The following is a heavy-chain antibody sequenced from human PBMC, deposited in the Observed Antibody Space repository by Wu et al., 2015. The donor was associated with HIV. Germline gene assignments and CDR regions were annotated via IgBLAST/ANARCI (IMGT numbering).Heavy chain of an antibody. CDR1: GYTFTSYY. V-gene: IGHV1-46*01. CDR2: INPSGGST. D-gene: IGHD3-10*01. Sequence: QVQLVQSGAEVKKPGASVKVSCKASGYTFTSYYMHWVRQAPGQGLEWMGIINPSGGSTSYAQKFQGRVTMTRDTSTSTVYMELSSLRSEDTAVYYCARDRTSYYGSGSHDAFDIWGQGTMVTVSS. CDR3: ARDRTSYYGSGSHDAFDI. J-gene: IGHJ3*02.